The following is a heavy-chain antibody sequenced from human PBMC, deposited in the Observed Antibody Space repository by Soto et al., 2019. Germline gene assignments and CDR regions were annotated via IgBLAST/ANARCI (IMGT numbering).Heavy chain of an antibody. V-gene: IGHV1-2*04. Sequence: QVQLVQSGAEVKKPGASVKVSCKASGYTFTGYYMHWVRQAPGQGLEWMGWINPNSGGTNYAQKFQGWVTMTRDTSISTAYMELSRLRSDDTAVYYCARLKGLGHYGSNYYGMDVWGQGTTVTVSS. CDR2: INPNSGGT. J-gene: IGHJ6*02. D-gene: IGHD3-10*01. CDR3: ARLKGLGHYGSNYYGMDV. CDR1: GYTFTGYY.